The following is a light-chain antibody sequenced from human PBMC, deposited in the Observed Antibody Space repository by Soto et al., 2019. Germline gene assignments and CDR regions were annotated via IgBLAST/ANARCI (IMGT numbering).Light chain of an antibody. CDR2: GNS. V-gene: IGLV1-40*01. CDR1: SSNIGAGYD. Sequence: SVLTQPPSVSGAPGQRVTISCTGSSSNIGAGYDVHWYQQLPGTAPKLLIYGNSNRPSGVPDRFSGSKSGTSASLAITGLQAEDEADYYCQSYDSNLSGYVFGTGTKVTVL. CDR3: QSYDSNLSGYV. J-gene: IGLJ1*01.